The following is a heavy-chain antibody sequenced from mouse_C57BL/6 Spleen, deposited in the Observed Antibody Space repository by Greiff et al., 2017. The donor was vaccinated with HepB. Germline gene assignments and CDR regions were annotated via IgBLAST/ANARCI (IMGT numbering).Heavy chain of an antibody. CDR1: GYTFTDYY. J-gene: IGHJ2*01. CDR3: ARKETGPFDY. CDR2: INPYNGGT. V-gene: IGHV1-19*01. Sequence: EVQLQQSGPVLVKPGASVKMSCKASGYTFTDYYMNWVKQSHGKSLEWIGVINPYNGGTSYNQKFKGKATLTVDKSSSTAYMELNSLTSEDSAVYYCARKETGPFDYWGQGTTLTVSS. D-gene: IGHD4-1*01.